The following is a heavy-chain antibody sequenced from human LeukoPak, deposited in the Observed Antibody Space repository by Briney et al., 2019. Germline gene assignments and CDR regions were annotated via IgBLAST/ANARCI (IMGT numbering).Heavy chain of an antibody. CDR3: AKGVITFGGVIVPGYFDL. J-gene: IGHJ5*02. CDR2: ISWNSGSI. Sequence: GGSLRLSCAASGFTFDDYAMHWVRQAPGKGLEWVSGISWNSGSIGYADSVKGRFTNSRDNAKNSLYLQMNSLRAEDTVLYYCAKGVITFGGVIVPGYFDLWGQGTLVTVSS. CDR1: GFTFDDYA. D-gene: IGHD3-16*02. V-gene: IGHV3-9*01.